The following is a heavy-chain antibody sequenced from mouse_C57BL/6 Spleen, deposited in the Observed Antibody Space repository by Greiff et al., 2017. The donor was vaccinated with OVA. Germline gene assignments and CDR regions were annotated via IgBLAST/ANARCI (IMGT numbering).Heavy chain of an antibody. CDR2: ISDGGSYT. V-gene: IGHV5-4*03. D-gene: IGHD1-1*01. CDR1: GFTFSSYA. Sequence: EVKVVESGGGLVKPGGSLKLSCAASGFTFSSYAMSWVRQTPEKRLEWVATISDGGSYTYYPDNVKGRFTISRDNAKNNLYLQMSHLKSEDTAMYYCASITTVKGARAMDYWGQGTSVTVSS. CDR3: ASITTVKGARAMDY. J-gene: IGHJ4*01.